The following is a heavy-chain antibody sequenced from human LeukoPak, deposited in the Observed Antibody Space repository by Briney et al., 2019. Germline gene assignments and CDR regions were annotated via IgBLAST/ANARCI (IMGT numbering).Heavy chain of an antibody. CDR3: AKGRGSDRDGFNFSGLRSDMPFPDD. CDR2: ISGSGGGT. V-gene: IGHV3-23*01. D-gene: IGHD5-24*01. J-gene: IGHJ4*02. Sequence: GGSLRLSCAASGFSFSNFVMNWVRQAPGKGLEWVSGISGSGGGTYYADSVKGRFTISRDNSKNTLSLQMNSLRAEDTALYYCAKGRGSDRDGFNFSGLRSDMPFPDDWGQGTLVTVSS. CDR1: GFSFSNFV.